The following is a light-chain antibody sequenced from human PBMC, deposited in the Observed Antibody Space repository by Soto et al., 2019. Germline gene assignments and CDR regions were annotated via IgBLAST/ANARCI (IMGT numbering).Light chain of an antibody. CDR1: QSLSSNY. J-gene: IGKJ1*01. CDR2: GAS. Sequence: IVLTQSACTLSLSPGERATLSCRASQSLSSNYLAWYQQKPGQAPRLLIYGASSRATGIPDRFSGSGSGTDFTLTISRLEPEDFAVFYCHQCDSSPWTFGQGSKVDIK. CDR3: HQCDSSPWT. V-gene: IGKV3-20*01.